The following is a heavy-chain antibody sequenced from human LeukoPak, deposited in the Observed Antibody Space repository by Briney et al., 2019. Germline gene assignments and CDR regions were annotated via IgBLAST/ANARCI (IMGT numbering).Heavy chain of an antibody. CDR1: GFTFSSYS. D-gene: IGHD2-15*01. V-gene: IGHV3-21*01. CDR3: ARGSELGYCSGGSCYVEY. CDR2: ISSSSSYI. J-gene: IGHJ4*02. Sequence: PGGSLRLSCAASGFTFSSYSMNWVRQAPGKGLECVSIISSSSSYIYYADSVKGRFTISRDNAKNSLYLQMNSLRAEDTAVYYCARGSELGYCSGGSCYVEYWAQGTLVTVSS.